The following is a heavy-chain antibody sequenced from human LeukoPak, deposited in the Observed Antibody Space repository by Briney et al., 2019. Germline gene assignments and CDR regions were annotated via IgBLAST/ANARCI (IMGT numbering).Heavy chain of an antibody. V-gene: IGHV1-69*13. CDR1: GGTFSSYA. CDR3: ARTLDSVVVPAASYYYYGMDV. D-gene: IGHD2-2*01. J-gene: IGHJ6*02. Sequence: SVKVSCKASGGTFSSYAISWVRQAPGQGLEWMGGIIPTFGTANYAQKFQGRVTITADESTSTAYMELSSLRSEDTAVYYCARTLDSVVVPAASYYYYGMDVWGQGTTVTVSS. CDR2: IIPTFGTA.